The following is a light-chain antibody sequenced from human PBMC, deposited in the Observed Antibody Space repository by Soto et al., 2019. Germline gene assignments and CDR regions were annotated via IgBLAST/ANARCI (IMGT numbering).Light chain of an antibody. CDR2: AVT. CDR1: SSDVGSYFY. J-gene: IGLJ2*01. CDR3: SIYAGGNSVI. V-gene: IGLV2-8*01. Sequence: QSALTQPPSASGSPGQSVTISCAGTSSDVGSYFYVSWYQQHPGKAPKLMIYAVTKRSSGVPDRFSGSKSGNTASLTVSGLQVEDEADYFCSIYAGGNSVIFGGGTKLTVL.